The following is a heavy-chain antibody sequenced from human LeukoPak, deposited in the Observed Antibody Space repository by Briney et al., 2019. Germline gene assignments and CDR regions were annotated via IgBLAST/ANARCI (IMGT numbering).Heavy chain of an antibody. Sequence: SETLSLTCTVSGGSISSYYWSWIRQPPGEGLEWIGYIYYSWSTNYNPSLKRRVTISVDTSKNQFSLKLSSVTAADTAVYYCARDMGIAAVFDPWGQGTLVTVPS. CDR2: IYYSWST. CDR3: ARDMGIAAVFDP. D-gene: IGHD6-13*01. CDR1: GGSISSYY. J-gene: IGHJ5*02. V-gene: IGHV4-59*01.